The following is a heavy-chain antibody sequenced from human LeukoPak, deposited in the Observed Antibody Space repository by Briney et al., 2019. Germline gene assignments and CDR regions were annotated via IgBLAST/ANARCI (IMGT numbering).Heavy chain of an antibody. V-gene: IGHV3-23*01. D-gene: IGHD2-2*01. CDR2: ISGSGGST. J-gene: IGHJ3*02. Sequence: GGSLRLSCAASGFTFSSYAMSWVRQAPGKGLEWVSAISGSGGSTYYADSVKGRFTISRDNSKNTLYLQMNSLKSEDTAVYYCARDYSSTSCYGAFDIWGQGTMVTVSS. CDR1: GFTFSSYA. CDR3: ARDYSSTSCYGAFDI.